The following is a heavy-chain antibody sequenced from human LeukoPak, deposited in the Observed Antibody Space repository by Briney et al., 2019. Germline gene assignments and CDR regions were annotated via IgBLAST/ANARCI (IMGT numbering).Heavy chain of an antibody. J-gene: IGHJ6*03. Sequence: GGSLRLSCAASGLTFSCYWMSWVRQAPGKGLEWVANINEHGSEKYYVDSVKGRFTISRDNAKNSLCLQVNSLRAADTTVYYCARALGHQLVPGYYYYMDVWGKGTTVTVSS. V-gene: IGHV3-7*01. D-gene: IGHD6-13*01. CDR3: ARALGHQLVPGYYYYMDV. CDR2: INEHGSEK. CDR1: GLTFSCYW.